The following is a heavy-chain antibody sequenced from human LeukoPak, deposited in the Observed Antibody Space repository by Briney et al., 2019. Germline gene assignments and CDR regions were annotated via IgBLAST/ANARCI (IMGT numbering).Heavy chain of an antibody. V-gene: IGHV3-11*04. Sequence: GGSLRLSCAASGFTFSDYYMSWIRQAPGKGLEWVSYISSSGSTIYYADSVKGRFTISRDNAKNTLYLQMNSLRAEDTAVYYCAKDQEGIAAASYYFDYWGQGTLVTVSS. CDR2: ISSSGSTI. D-gene: IGHD6-13*01. J-gene: IGHJ4*02. CDR3: AKDQEGIAAASYYFDY. CDR1: GFTFSDYY.